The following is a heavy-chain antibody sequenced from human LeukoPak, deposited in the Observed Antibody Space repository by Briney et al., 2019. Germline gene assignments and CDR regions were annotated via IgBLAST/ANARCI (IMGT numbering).Heavy chain of an antibody. V-gene: IGHV1-69*05. CDR2: IIPIFGTA. CDR3: AITYYYDSRGDDY. Sequence: ASVKVSCKASGGTFSSYAISWARQAPGQGLEWMGGIIPIFGTANYAQKFQGRVTITTDESTSTAYMELSSLRSEDTAVYYCAITYYYDSRGDDYWGQGTLVTVSS. J-gene: IGHJ4*02. D-gene: IGHD3-22*01. CDR1: GGTFSSYA.